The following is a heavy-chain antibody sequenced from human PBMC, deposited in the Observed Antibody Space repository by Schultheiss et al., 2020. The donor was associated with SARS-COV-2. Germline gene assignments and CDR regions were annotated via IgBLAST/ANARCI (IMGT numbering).Heavy chain of an antibody. CDR2: IWYDGSNK. V-gene: IGHV3-33*08. D-gene: IGHD6-13*01. CDR1: GFTFSSYG. CDR3: ASFSSSSSAFDI. Sequence: GGSLRLSCAASGFTFSSYGMHWVRQAPGKGLEWVAVIWYDGSNKYYADSVKGRFTISRDNSKNTLYLQMNSLRAEDTAVYYCASFSSSSSAFDIWGQVTMVTVSS. J-gene: IGHJ3*02.